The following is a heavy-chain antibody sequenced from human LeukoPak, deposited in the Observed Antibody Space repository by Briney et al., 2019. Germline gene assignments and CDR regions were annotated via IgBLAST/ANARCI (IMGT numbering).Heavy chain of an antibody. D-gene: IGHD1-26*01. J-gene: IGHJ4*02. CDR2: INPNSGGT. CDR3: AKDRSQWELLSYFDY. V-gene: IGHV1-2*02. Sequence: ASVKVSCKASGYTFTGYYMHWVRQAPGQGLEWMGWINPNSGGTNYAQKFQGRVTMTRDTSISTAYMELSRLRSDDTAVYYCAKDRSQWELLSYFDYWGQGTLVTVSS. CDR1: GYTFTGYY.